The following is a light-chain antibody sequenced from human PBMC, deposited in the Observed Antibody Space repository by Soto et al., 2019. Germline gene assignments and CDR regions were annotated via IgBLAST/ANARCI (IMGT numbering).Light chain of an antibody. CDR3: QQANSFPHT. CDR2: AAS. V-gene: IGKV1-12*01. Sequence: DIQMTQSPSSVSASVGDRVTITCRASLGFSRWLAWYQQKPWKAPKLLIYAASSLQSGVPSRFSGSGSGTDFTLTISSLQPEDFATYYCQQANSFPHTFGQGTKLEIK. CDR1: LGFSRW. J-gene: IGKJ2*01.